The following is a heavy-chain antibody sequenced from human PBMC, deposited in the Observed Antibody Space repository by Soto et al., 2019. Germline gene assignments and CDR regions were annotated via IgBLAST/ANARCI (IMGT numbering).Heavy chain of an antibody. V-gene: IGHV4-59*01. CDR1: NVSISSSY. CDR2: VYYTGTI. D-gene: IGHD1-26*01. CDR3: ARDFAGRGPFDP. J-gene: IGHJ5*01. Sequence: KASETLSLTCSVSNVSISSSYWNWLRQAPGKGLEWIGFVYYTGTIKYNPSLKSRVTISVDTSRNEFSLRLTSVTTADTAFYFCARDFAGRGPFDPWGPGTLVT.